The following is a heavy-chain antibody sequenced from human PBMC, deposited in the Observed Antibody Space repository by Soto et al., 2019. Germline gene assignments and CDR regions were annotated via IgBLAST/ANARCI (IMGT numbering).Heavy chain of an antibody. D-gene: IGHD2-21*01. V-gene: IGHV3-13*05. CDR2: ISAAGDP. J-gene: IGHJ6*02. CDR1: GFTFRNYD. Sequence: EVQLVESGGGLVQPGGSLRLSCEASGFTFRNYDMHWVRQGTGKGLEWVSGISAAGDPEYADAVEGRFTISSENAQNSFFLQMNSLRVSETAVYYCARTDSDFDGLDVWGHGTTVIVSS. CDR3: ARTDSDFDGLDV.